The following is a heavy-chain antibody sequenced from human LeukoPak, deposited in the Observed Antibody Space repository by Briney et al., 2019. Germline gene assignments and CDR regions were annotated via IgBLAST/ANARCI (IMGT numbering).Heavy chain of an antibody. Sequence: GGSLRLSCAASGVTLSNAGMAWVRQAPGKGLEWVGRIKSKSGGGTTDYAAPVRGRFTISRDDSENTLYVQMNSLTTEDTAVYYCSTGLKRGYSYGYWGQGTLVTVSS. CDR2: IKSKSGGGTT. CDR3: STGLKRGYSYGY. D-gene: IGHD5-18*01. J-gene: IGHJ4*02. CDR1: GVTLSNAG. V-gene: IGHV3-15*01.